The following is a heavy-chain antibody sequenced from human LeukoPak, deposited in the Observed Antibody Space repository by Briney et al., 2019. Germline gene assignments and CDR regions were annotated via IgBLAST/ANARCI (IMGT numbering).Heavy chain of an antibody. J-gene: IGHJ4*02. Sequence: QPGGSLRLSCAASGFTFSSYWMSWVRQAPGKGLEWVANIKQDGSEKYYVDSVKGRFTISRDNAKNSLYLQMNSLRAEDTAVYYCARDESYYDSSGYYVFDYWGQGTLVTVSS. CDR1: GFTFSSYW. D-gene: IGHD3-22*01. V-gene: IGHV3-7*01. CDR3: ARDESYYDSSGYYVFDY. CDR2: IKQDGSEK.